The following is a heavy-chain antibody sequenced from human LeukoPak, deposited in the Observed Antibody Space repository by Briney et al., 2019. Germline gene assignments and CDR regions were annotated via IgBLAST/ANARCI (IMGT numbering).Heavy chain of an antibody. CDR2: IIPIFGTA. CDR3: ARDKDSSSWRLGLDY. Sequence: GASVKVSCKASGGTFSSYAISWVRQAPGQGLEWMGGIIPIFGTANYAQKFQGRVTMTRDMSTSTVYMELSSLRSEDTAVYYCARDKDSSSWRLGLDYWGQGTLVTVSS. CDR1: GGTFSSYA. D-gene: IGHD6-13*01. J-gene: IGHJ4*02. V-gene: IGHV1-69*05.